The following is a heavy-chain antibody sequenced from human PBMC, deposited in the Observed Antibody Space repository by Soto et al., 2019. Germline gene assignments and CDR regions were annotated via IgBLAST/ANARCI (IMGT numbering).Heavy chain of an antibody. J-gene: IGHJ6*02. CDR2: TYYSSKWYN. D-gene: IGHD6-13*01. Sequence: SQTLSLTCASSWDSVSSNSAAWNWIRQSPSRGLEWLGRTYYSSKWYNYYAVSVKSRITINPDTSKNQFSLQLNSVTPEDTAVYYCARDVAAAGHPNCYYYYGMDVWAQGTTDTVSS. CDR3: ARDVAAAGHPNCYYYYGMDV. V-gene: IGHV6-1*01. CDR1: WDSVSSNSAA.